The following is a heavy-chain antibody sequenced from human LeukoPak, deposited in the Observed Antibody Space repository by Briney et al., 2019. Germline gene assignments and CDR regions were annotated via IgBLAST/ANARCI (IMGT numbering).Heavy chain of an antibody. CDR1: GGSIRSYY. Sequence: PSETLSLTCTVSGGSIRSYYWSWIRQPPGKGLEWVGYIYYSGSTNYNPSLKSRVTMSVDTSKNQFSLKLSSVTAADTAVYYCARHYIASGGGDAFDIWGQGTMVTVSS. CDR3: ARHYIASGGGDAFDI. V-gene: IGHV4-59*08. CDR2: IYYSGST. J-gene: IGHJ3*02. D-gene: IGHD6-13*01.